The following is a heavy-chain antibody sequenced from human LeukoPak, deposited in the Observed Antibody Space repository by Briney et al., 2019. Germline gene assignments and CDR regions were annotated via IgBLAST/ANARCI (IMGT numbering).Heavy chain of an antibody. Sequence: SETLSLTCTVSGASLNNNYRNWIRQPPGTGLEWLGYISYSGITNYSPSLRSRVSMSLDTSKNQSSLRLNSVTAADTAVYYCATAMDWGSRWYFDLWGRGTLVTVSS. J-gene: IGHJ2*01. CDR3: ATAMDWGSRWYFDL. D-gene: IGHD3/OR15-3a*01. V-gene: IGHV4-59*01. CDR1: GASLNNNY. CDR2: ISYSGIT.